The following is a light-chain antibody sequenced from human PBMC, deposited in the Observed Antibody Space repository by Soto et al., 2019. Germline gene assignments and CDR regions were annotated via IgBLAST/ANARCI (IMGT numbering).Light chain of an antibody. CDR1: SSDVGGYNY. V-gene: IGLV2-14*01. Sequence: QSALTQPASVSGSPGQSITISCTGTSSDVGGYNYVSWYQQHPGKAPKLMIYDVSNRPSGVSNRFSGSKSGNTASLTISGLQAEDEADYYCSSCTGISTLYVFGSGTKLTVL. CDR2: DVS. J-gene: IGLJ1*01. CDR3: SSCTGISTLYV.